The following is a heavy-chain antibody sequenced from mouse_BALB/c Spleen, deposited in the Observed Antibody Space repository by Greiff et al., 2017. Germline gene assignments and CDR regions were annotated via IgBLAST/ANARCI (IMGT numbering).Heavy chain of an antibody. Sequence: EVKLEESGGGLVQPGGSMKLSCVASGFTFSNYWMNWVRQSPEKGLEWVAEIRLKSNNYATHYAESVKGRFTISRDDSKSSVYLQMNNLRAEDTGIYYCTRIYYGSRWYFDVWGAGTTVTVSA. CDR3: TRIYYGSRWYFDV. CDR1: GFTFSNYW. V-gene: IGHV6-6*02. CDR2: IRLKSNNYAT. D-gene: IGHD1-1*01. J-gene: IGHJ1*01.